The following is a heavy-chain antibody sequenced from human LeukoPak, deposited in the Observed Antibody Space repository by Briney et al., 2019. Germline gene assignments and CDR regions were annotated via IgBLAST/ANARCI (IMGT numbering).Heavy chain of an antibody. J-gene: IGHJ6*03. D-gene: IGHD3-3*01. CDR1: GYTFTSYA. V-gene: IGHV1-69*05. Sequence: VASVKVSCKASGYTFTSYAISWLRQAPGQGLEWMGRIIPIFGTANYAQKFQGRVTITTDESTSTAYMELSSLRSEDTAVYYCARERFLEFGSYYYYMDVWGKGTTVTVSS. CDR2: IIPIFGTA. CDR3: ARERFLEFGSYYYYMDV.